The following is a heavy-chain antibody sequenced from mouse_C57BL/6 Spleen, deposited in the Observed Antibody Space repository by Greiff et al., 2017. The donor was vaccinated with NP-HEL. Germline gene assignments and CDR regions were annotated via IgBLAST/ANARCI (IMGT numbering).Heavy chain of an antibody. CDR3: TRERDYYGSSYYFDY. Sequence: EVQLVESGEGLVKPGGSLKLSCAASGFTFSSYAMSWVRQTPEKRLEWVAYISSGGDYIYYADTVKGRFTISRDNDRNTLYLQMSSLKSEDTAMYYCTRERDYYGSSYYFDYWGQGTTLTVSS. CDR2: ISSGGDYI. J-gene: IGHJ2*01. D-gene: IGHD1-1*01. V-gene: IGHV5-9-1*02. CDR1: GFTFSSYA.